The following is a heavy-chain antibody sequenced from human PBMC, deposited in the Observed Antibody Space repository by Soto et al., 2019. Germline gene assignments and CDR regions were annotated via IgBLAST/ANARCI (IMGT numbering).Heavy chain of an antibody. CDR3: AGSPGLSRISGTTLGA. J-gene: IGHJ5*01. Sequence: PGGSLRLSCAASGFTFSSHWMHWVRQAPGKGLVWVSRINGDGSSTSYADSVKGRFTISRDNAKNMLCLQVNSLRADDTAVYYCAGSPGLSRISGTTLGAWGQGTLVTVSS. CDR1: GFTFSSHW. V-gene: IGHV3-74*01. D-gene: IGHD1-7*01. CDR2: INGDGSST.